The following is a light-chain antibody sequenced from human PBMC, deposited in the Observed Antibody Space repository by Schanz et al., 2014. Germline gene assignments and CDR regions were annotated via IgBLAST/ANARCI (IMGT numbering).Light chain of an antibody. V-gene: IGLV4-69*01. Sequence: QPVLNQSPSASASLGASVKLTCTLSSGHSSYAIAWHQQQPEKGPRYLMKLNSDGSHSKGDGIPDRFSGSSSGAERYLTISSLQSEDEADYYCQTWGNGFEVFGGGTKLTVL. CDR1: SGHSSYA. J-gene: IGLJ3*02. CDR2: LNSDGSH. CDR3: QTWGNGFEV.